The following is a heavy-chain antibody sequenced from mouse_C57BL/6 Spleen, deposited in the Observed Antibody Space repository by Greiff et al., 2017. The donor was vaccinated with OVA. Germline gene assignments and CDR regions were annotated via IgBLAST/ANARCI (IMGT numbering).Heavy chain of an antibody. V-gene: IGHV1-50*01. CDR2: IDPSDSYT. CDR1: GYTFTSYW. CDR3: ASRSTMVTTAYCYAMDY. J-gene: IGHJ4*01. Sequence: QVQLQQPGAELVKPGASVKLSCKASGYTFTSYWMQWVKQRPGQGLEWIGEIDPSDSYTNYNQKFKGKATLTVDTSSSTAYMQLSSLTSEDSAVYYCASRSTMVTTAYCYAMDYWGQGTSVTVSS. D-gene: IGHD2-1*01.